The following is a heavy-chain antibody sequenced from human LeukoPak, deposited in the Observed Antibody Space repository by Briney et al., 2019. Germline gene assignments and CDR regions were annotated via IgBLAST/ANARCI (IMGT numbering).Heavy chain of an antibody. V-gene: IGHV1-2*06. Sequence: ASVKVSCKASGYTFTGYYMHWVRQAPGQGLEWLGRINSNSGGTNYAQQFQGRVTMTRDTSISKAYVELSRLRSDDTSLYYSARRATRFRELLYYFDYWGEGTLVTVPS. CDR2: INSNSGGT. D-gene: IGHD1-26*01. CDR1: GYTFTGYY. J-gene: IGHJ4*02. CDR3: ARRATRFRELLYYFDY.